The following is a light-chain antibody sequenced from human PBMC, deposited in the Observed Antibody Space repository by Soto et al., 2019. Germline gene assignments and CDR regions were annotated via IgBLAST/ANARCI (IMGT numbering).Light chain of an antibody. Sequence: DIQMTQSPSSLSASVGDRVTITCRASQSISSYLNWYQQKPGKAPKLLIYAASSLQSGVPSRFSGSGSGTDFTLTISSLQPEDFATYYCQQSYSNPRITFGPGTKVAIK. J-gene: IGKJ3*01. CDR1: QSISSY. CDR2: AAS. CDR3: QQSYSNPRIT. V-gene: IGKV1-39*01.